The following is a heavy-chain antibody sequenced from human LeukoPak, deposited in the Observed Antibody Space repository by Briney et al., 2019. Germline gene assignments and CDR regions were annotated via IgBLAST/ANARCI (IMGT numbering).Heavy chain of an antibody. D-gene: IGHD5-12*01. V-gene: IGHV3-7*03. CDR3: ASGWDIVAAGYGGYFDY. Sequence: GGSLRLSCVASGFAFSNYWMTWVRQPPGKGLEWVANIKEDGSEKYYVDSVKGRLTISRDNAKNSLYLQMNSLTAEDTAIYYCASGWDIVAAGYGGYFDYWGQGTLVAVSS. CDR1: GFAFSNYW. J-gene: IGHJ4*02. CDR2: IKEDGSEK.